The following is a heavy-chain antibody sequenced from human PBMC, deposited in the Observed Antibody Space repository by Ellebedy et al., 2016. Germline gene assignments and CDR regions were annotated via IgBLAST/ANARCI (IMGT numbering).Heavy chain of an antibody. CDR1: GYTFSNYG. Sequence: ASVKVSCXTSGYTFSNYGLNWVRQAPGQGLEWMGWISPSNGNTNTAQKFMDRVTMTTATSTSTAYMELRSLRSDDTAVYYCARDRNNGSFWGLTCYDSWGQGTLVTVSS. CDR3: ARDRNNGSFWGLTCYDS. CDR2: ISPSNGNT. V-gene: IGHV1-18*01. D-gene: IGHD1-26*01. J-gene: IGHJ4*02.